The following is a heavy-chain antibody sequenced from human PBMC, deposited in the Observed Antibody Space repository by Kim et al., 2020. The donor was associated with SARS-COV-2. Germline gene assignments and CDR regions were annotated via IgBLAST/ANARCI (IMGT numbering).Heavy chain of an antibody. D-gene: IGHD1-1*01. CDR2: T. J-gene: IGHJ4*02. Sequence: TELSTGLQGRVTITRDTSASTAYMELSSLRSEDLAVYFCATAERTDAEFDFWGQGTLVTVSS. V-gene: IGHV1-3*02. CDR3: ATAERTDAEFDF.